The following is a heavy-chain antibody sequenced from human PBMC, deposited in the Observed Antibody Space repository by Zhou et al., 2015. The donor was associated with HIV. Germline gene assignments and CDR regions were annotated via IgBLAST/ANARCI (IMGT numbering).Heavy chain of an antibody. CDR1: GGTFGGSD. J-gene: IGHJ3*01. D-gene: IGHD3-22*01. CDR3: ARSSVNHDYAFDL. Sequence: QVQLVQSGTEVKKPGSSVRVSCRTSGGTFGGSDLSWVRQAPGQGLEWMGGINPLFDIENYAQTFRGRLTISADTFTSAAYMELSSLTSQDAAVYFCARSSVNHDYAFDLWGQGTKIIVSS. CDR2: INPLFDIE. V-gene: IGHV1-69*17.